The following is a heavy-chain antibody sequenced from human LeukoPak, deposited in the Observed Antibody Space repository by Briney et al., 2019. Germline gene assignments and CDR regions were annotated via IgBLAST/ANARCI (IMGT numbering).Heavy chain of an antibody. CDR1: GGSISSGDYY. J-gene: IGHJ5*02. CDR3: ARASTMVRGVIGTNWFDP. Sequence: SETLSLTCTVSGGSISSGDYYWSWIRQPPGKGLEWIGYIYYSGSTYYNPSLKSRVTISVDTSKNQFSLKLSSVTAADTAVYYCARASTMVRGVIGTNWFDPWGQGTLVTVCS. D-gene: IGHD3-10*01. CDR2: IYYSGST. V-gene: IGHV4-30-4*08.